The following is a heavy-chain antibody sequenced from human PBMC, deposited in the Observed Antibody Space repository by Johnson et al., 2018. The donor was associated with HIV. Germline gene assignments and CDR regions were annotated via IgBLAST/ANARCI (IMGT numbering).Heavy chain of an antibody. CDR3: ARDVRYSGSYLSFAFDI. D-gene: IGHD1-26*01. CDR2: IKQDGSEK. Sequence: VQLVESGGGEVQPGGSLRLSCAASGFTFSSYWMSWVRQAPGKGLEWMANIKQDGSEKYYVDSVRGRFTISRDNSKNTLYLHMNSLRAEDTAVYYCARDVRYSGSYLSFAFDIWGQGTMV. V-gene: IGHV3-7*01. J-gene: IGHJ3*02. CDR1: GFTFSSYW.